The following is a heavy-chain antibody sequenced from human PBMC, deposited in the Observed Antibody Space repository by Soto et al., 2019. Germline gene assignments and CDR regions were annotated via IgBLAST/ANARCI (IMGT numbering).Heavy chain of an antibody. D-gene: IGHD6-6*01. V-gene: IGHV3-33*01. CDR1: GFTFSSYV. J-gene: IGHJ6*02. CDR2: IWYDGSNK. Sequence: GGSLRVSCAASGFTFSSYVMHWVRQSPGKGLEWVAVIWYDGSNKYYADSVKGRFTISRDNSKNTLYLQMNSLRAEDTAVYYCARSEYSSPSGATYYYGMDVWGQGTTVTVSS. CDR3: ARSEYSSPSGATYYYGMDV.